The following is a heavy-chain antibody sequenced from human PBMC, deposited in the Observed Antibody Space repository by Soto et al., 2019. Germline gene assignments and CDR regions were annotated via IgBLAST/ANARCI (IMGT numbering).Heavy chain of an antibody. CDR3: ANPSSSPTGVDY. J-gene: IGHJ4*02. CDR1: GXTFSSYA. CDR2: IGGSGGST. V-gene: IGHV3-23*01. Sequence: GGSLRLSCAASGXTFSSYAMSXVRQAPGKGLEWVSAIGGSGGSTYYADSVKGRFTISRDNSKNTLYLQMNSLRAEDTAVYYCANPSSSPTGVDYWSQGTLVTVSS. D-gene: IGHD6-6*01.